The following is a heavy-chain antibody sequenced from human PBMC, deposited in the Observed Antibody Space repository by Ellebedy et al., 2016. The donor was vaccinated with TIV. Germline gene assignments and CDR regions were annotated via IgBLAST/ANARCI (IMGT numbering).Heavy chain of an antibody. CDR1: GGSFSGYY. CDR2: INHSGST. Sequence: SETLSLTXAVYGGSFSGYYWSWIRQPPGKGLEWIGEINHSGSTNYNPSLKSRVTISVDTSKNQFSLKLSSVTAADTAVYYCARDSSGYWPWGQGTLVTVSS. V-gene: IGHV4-34*01. D-gene: IGHD3-22*01. J-gene: IGHJ5*02. CDR3: ARDSSGYWP.